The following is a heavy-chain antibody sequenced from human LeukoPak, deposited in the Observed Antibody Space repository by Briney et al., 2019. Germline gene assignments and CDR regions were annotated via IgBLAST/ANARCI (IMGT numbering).Heavy chain of an antibody. V-gene: IGHV1-2*02. CDR2: ISPNSGGT. CDR1: GYTFTGYY. CDR3: ARDSGYAYSIDY. D-gene: IGHD5-12*01. Sequence: ASVKVSCKASGYTFTGYYMHWVRQAPGQGLEWMGWISPNSGGTNYAQKFQGRVTMTRDTSISTAYMELSRLRSDDTAVYYCARDSGYAYSIDYWGQGTLVTVSS. J-gene: IGHJ4*02.